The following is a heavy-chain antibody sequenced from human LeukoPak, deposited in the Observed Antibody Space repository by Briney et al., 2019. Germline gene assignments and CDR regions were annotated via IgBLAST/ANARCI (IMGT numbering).Heavy chain of an antibody. CDR2: INPSGGST. V-gene: IGHV1-46*01. J-gene: IGHJ3*02. CDR1: GYTFTSYY. CDR3: ASYCSSTSCSGGSDAFDI. D-gene: IGHD2-2*01. Sequence: ASVKVSCKASGYTFTSYYMHWVRQAPGQGLEWMGIINPSGGSTSYAQKFQGRVTMTRDMSTSTVYMELSSLRSEDTAVYYCASYCSSTSCSGGSDAFDIWGQGTMVTVSS.